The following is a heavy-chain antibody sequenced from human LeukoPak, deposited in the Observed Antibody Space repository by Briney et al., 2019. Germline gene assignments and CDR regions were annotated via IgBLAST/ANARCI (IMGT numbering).Heavy chain of an antibody. CDR1: GFSFTTYY. CDR3: ASADPVGSGDAGFYFAY. J-gene: IGHJ4*02. D-gene: IGHD5-12*01. V-gene: IGHV1-2*02. CDR2: LRLRVGGA. Sequence: ASVKVSCEASGFSFTTYYLYWMRQAPGRGLEWMGWLRLRVGGAIYAQRFQGRFMMTTDTSTKTASMELRNLRPDDTAVYFCASADPVGSGDAGFYFAYWGQGTLVTVSS.